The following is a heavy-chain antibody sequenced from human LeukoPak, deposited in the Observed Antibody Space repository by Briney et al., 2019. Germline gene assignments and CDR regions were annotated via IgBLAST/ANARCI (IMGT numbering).Heavy chain of an antibody. CDR3: ARDVAAAGPRGWFDP. Sequence: ASVKVSCKASGYTFTGYYVHWVRQAPGQGLEWMGWINPNSGGTNYAQKFQGRVTMTRDTSISTAYMELSRLRSDDTAVYYCARDVAAAGPRGWFDPWGQGTLVTVSS. V-gene: IGHV1-2*02. J-gene: IGHJ5*02. CDR1: GYTFTGYY. CDR2: INPNSGGT. D-gene: IGHD6-13*01.